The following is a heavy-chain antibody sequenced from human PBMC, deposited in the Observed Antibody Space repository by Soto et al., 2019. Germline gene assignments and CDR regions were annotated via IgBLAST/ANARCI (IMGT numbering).Heavy chain of an antibody. CDR3: ARALNYDSMLTGGMDV. Sequence: SLKLFFAASGLTFSSYAMHLVRQAPGKGLEWVAVISYDGSNKYYADSVKGRFTISRGNSKNTLYLQMNSLRAEDTAVYYCARALNYDSMLTGGMDVWGQGTKVTVSS. CDR1: GLTFSSYA. V-gene: IGHV3-30-3*01. D-gene: IGHD3-22*01. J-gene: IGHJ6*02. CDR2: ISYDGSNK.